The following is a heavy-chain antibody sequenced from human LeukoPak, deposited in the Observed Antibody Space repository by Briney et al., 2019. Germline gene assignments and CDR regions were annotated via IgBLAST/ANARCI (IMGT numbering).Heavy chain of an antibody. V-gene: IGHV3-48*03. CDR3: ARFHDPRLYYDILTAYFDY. J-gene: IGHJ4*02. Sequence: GGSLRLSCAASGFTFSSYEMNWVRQAPGKGLEWVSYISSSGSTIYYADSVKGRFTISRDNAKNSLYLQMNSLRAEDTAVYYCARFHDPRLYYDILTAYFDYWGQGTLVTVSS. CDR1: GFTFSSYE. D-gene: IGHD3-9*01. CDR2: ISSSGSTI.